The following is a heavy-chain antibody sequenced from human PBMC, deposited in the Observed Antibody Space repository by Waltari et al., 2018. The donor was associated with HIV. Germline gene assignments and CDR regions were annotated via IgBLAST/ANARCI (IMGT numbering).Heavy chain of an antibody. D-gene: IGHD3-22*01. CDR3: ARHSLTYYYDSSGYSVAFDY. CDR1: GGSISSSSDY. V-gene: IGHV4-39*01. CDR2: IYYSGST. Sequence: QLQLQESGPGLVKPSETLSLTCTVSGGSISSSSDYWGWIRQPPGKGLEWIGSIYYSGSTYYNPSLKSRVTISVDTSKNQFSLKLSSVTAADTAVYYCARHSLTYYYDSSGYSVAFDYWGQGTLVTVSS. J-gene: IGHJ4*02.